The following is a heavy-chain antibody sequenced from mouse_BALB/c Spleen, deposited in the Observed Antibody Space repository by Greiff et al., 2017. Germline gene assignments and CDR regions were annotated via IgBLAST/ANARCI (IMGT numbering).Heavy chain of an antibody. CDR2: IWSGGST. J-gene: IGHJ2*01. CDR1: GFSLTSYG. Sequence: VKLMESGPGLVQPSQSLSITCTVSGFSLTSYGVHRVRQSPGKGLEWLGVIWSGGSTDYNAAFISRLSISKDNSKSQVFFKMNSLQANDTAIYYCARASYYRYDSFDYWGQGTTLTVSS. D-gene: IGHD2-14*01. CDR3: ARASYYRYDSFDY. V-gene: IGHV2-2*02.